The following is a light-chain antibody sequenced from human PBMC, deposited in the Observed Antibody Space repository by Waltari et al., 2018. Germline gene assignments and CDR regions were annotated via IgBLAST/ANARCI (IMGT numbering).Light chain of an antibody. CDR3: QQYNNWPPLT. CDR2: GAS. J-gene: IGKJ4*01. V-gene: IGKV3-15*01. Sequence: EVVMAQSPATLSVSPGERATLSCRASQSVSSNLAGYQQKPGQAPRLLIYGASTRATGIPAWFTGSGYGTEFTLTISSLQSEDFALYYCQQYNNWPPLTFGGGTKVEIK. CDR1: QSVSSN.